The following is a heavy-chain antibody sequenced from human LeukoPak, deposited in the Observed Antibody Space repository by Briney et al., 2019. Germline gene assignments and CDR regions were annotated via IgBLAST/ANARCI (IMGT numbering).Heavy chain of an antibody. D-gene: IGHD2-2*02. J-gene: IGHJ3*02. V-gene: IGHV3-20*04. Sequence: GGSLRLSCEASGFTFDDYGMRWVRHSTGKGLEWVSAITNWNGGSTGYADSVRGRFTISRDNAKNSLYLQMNSLRAEDTALYYCARCSRSSTNCYSAFDIWGQGTMVTVSS. CDR1: GFTFDDYG. CDR3: ARCSRSSTNCYSAFDI. CDR2: ITNWNGGST.